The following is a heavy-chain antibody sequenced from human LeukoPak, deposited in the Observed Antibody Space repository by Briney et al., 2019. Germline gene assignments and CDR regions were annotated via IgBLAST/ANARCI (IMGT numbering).Heavy chain of an antibody. CDR3: ARGLRYDILTGSYYYYGMDV. V-gene: IGHV4-34*01. Sequence: SETLSLTCAVYGGSFSGYYWSWIRQPPGKGLEWIGEIKHSGSTNYNPSLKSRVTISVDTSKNQFSLKLSSVTAADTAVYYCARGLRYDILTGSYYYYGMDVWGQGTTVTVSS. CDR1: GGSFSGYY. D-gene: IGHD3-9*01. J-gene: IGHJ6*02. CDR2: IKHSGST.